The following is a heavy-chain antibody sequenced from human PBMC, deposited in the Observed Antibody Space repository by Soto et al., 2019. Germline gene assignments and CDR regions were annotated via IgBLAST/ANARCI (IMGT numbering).Heavy chain of an antibody. V-gene: IGHV1-2*02. CDR1: GYTFTGYY. Sequence: ASVKVSCKASGYTFTGYYMHWVRQAPGQGLEWMGWINPNSGGTNYAQKFQGRVTMTRDTSISTAYMELSRLRSDDTAVYSCAREGLTDYDILTGSSDWCGPWGQGTLVTVSS. CDR3: AREGLTDYDILTGSSDWCGP. CDR2: INPNSGGT. D-gene: IGHD3-9*01. J-gene: IGHJ5*02.